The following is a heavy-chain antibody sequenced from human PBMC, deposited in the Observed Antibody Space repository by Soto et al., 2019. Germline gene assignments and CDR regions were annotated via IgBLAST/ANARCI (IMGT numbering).Heavy chain of an antibody. CDR1: GYTFTGYY. J-gene: IGHJ4*02. CDR3: ARAAGHYGGNSDY. V-gene: IGHV1-2*04. CDR2: INPNSGGT. Sequence: ASVKVSCKASGYTFTGYYMHWVRQAPGQGLEWMGWINPNSGGTNYAQKFQGWVTMTRDTSISTAYMELSRLRSDDTAVYYCARAAGHYGGNSDYRGQGTLVTVSS. D-gene: IGHD4-17*01.